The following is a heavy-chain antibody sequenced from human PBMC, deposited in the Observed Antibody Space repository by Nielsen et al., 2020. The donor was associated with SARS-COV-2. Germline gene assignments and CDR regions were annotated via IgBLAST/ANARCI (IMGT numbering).Heavy chain of an antibody. Sequence: ASVKVSCKASGYTFTSYDINWVRQATGQGLEWMGWMNPNSGNTGYAQKFQGRVTMTRNTSISTAYMELSSLRSEDTAVYYCARGGFAFGGVIVSYYYYGMDVWGQGTTVTVSS. V-gene: IGHV1-8*01. CDR3: ARGGFAFGGVIVSYYYYGMDV. CDR1: GYTFTSYD. D-gene: IGHD3-16*02. CDR2: MNPNSGNT. J-gene: IGHJ6*02.